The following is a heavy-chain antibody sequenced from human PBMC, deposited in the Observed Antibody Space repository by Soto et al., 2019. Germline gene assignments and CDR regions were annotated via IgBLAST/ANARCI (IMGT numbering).Heavy chain of an antibody. CDR3: AKDRAPFVSAVVRIGMDV. D-gene: IGHD3-10*01. Sequence: GGSRRLSCGASGLTFRGDAADWVRQALGKGLEWVSGIIGRGGRTYYADSVKGRFTISRDNSRNTLSLQMNSLRADDTAVYYCAKDRAPFVSAVVRIGMDVWGQGTTVTVSS. CDR1: GLTFRGDA. V-gene: IGHV3-23*01. J-gene: IGHJ6*02. CDR2: IIGRGGRT.